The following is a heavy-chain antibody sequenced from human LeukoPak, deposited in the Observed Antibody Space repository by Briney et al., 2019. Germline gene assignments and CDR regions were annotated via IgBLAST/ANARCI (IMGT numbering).Heavy chain of an antibody. CDR2: ISAYNGNT. V-gene: IGHV1-18*01. Sequence: ASVKVSCKASGYTFTSYGISWVRQAPGQGLEWMGWISAYNGNTNYAQKLQGRVTMTTDTSTSTAYMELRSLRSDDTAVYYCARDPRPAYYDILTGCLTTQYYYYYYGMDVWGQGTTVTVSS. CDR3: ARDPRPAYYDILTGCLTTQYYYYYYGMDV. CDR1: GYTFTSYG. D-gene: IGHD3-9*01. J-gene: IGHJ6*02.